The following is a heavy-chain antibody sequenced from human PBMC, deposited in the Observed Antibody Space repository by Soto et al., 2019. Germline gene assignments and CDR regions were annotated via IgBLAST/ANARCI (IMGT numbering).Heavy chain of an antibody. CDR1: GYTSTSYG. CDR2: ISAYNGNT. J-gene: IGHJ4*02. Sequence: GASVXVSCKDSGYTSTSYGISWVRQAPGQGLEWMGWISAYNGNTNYAQKLQGRVTMTTDTSTSTAYMELRSLRSDDTAVYYCAREKFGYCSSTSCHCFDYWGQGTLVTVSS. D-gene: IGHD2-2*03. CDR3: AREKFGYCSSTSCHCFDY. V-gene: IGHV1-18*01.